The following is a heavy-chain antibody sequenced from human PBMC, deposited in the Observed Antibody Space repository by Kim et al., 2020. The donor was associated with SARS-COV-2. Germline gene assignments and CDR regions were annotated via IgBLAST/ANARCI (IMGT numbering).Heavy chain of an antibody. CDR3: AEFRASSALFGDY. CDR1: GFTFSSYG. D-gene: IGHD3-22*01. V-gene: IGHV3-23*01. Sequence: GGSLRLSCAASGFTFSSYGMSWVPQAPGKGLEWVSAFSVSGGSTYYADSVKGRFTISRDNSKKPLYLQRNSLRAEETAGCNFAEFRASSALFGDYCGEGT. J-gene: IGHJ4*03. CDR2: FSVSGGST.